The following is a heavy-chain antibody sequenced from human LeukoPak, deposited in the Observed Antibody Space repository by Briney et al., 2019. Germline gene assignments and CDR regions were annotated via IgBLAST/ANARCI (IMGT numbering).Heavy chain of an antibody. Sequence: GGSLRLSCAASGFTFSSNAMSWVRQAPGKGLEWVSTMSGTGGRTYYADSVEGRFTISRDNSKNTLYLQMNSLRAEDTAVYFCAKYLGRWYYYDSSAYYVPLDYWGQGTLVTVSS. CDR3: AKYLGRWYYYDSSAYYVPLDY. D-gene: IGHD3-22*01. CDR1: GFTFSSNA. V-gene: IGHV3-23*01. CDR2: MSGTGGRT. J-gene: IGHJ4*02.